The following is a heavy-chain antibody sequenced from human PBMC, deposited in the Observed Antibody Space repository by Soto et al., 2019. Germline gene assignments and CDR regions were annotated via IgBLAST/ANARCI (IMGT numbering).Heavy chain of an antibody. D-gene: IGHD1-1*01. J-gene: IGHJ1*01. CDR1: GFTFSRYN. CDR3: ATRMPCNCTICHPNFQP. CDR2: IISGSGSK. V-gene: IGHV3-21*06. Sequence: EVQLVESGGGLVQPGGSLRLSCVASGFTFSRYNMDWVRQAPGKGPEWVSSIISGSGSKYYADPLKGRFTISRDDAKNLLYLEMKSLRAEDTAAYYCATRMPCNCTICHPNFQPWGQGTLVTVSS.